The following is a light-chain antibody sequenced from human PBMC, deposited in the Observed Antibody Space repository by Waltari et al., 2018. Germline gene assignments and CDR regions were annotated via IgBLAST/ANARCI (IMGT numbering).Light chain of an antibody. CDR1: QSVSKY. V-gene: IGKV3-20*01. CDR2: HAS. J-gene: IGKJ1*01. Sequence: IVLTQSPGSLSLSPGERATLSCRASQSVSKYLAWYQQKSGQAPRLLIYHASSRATGIPDRFSGSGFGTDFSLTISRLEPEDFAVYYCQKYDSLPATFGQGTKVEIK. CDR3: QKYDSLPAT.